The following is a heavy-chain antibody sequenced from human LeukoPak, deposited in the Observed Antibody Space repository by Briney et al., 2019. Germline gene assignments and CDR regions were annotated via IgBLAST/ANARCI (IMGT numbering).Heavy chain of an antibody. V-gene: IGHV5-51*01. CDR3: ARIVVYSSGWYGGFDY. D-gene: IGHD6-19*01. CDR2: IYPADSDT. CDR1: GYSFANYW. J-gene: IGHJ4*02. Sequence: GESLKISCKGSGYSFANYWIGWVRQMPGKGLEWMGIIYPADSDTRYSPSFQGQVTISADKSISTAYLQWSSLKASDTAMYYCARIVVYSSGWYGGFDYWGQGTLVTVSS.